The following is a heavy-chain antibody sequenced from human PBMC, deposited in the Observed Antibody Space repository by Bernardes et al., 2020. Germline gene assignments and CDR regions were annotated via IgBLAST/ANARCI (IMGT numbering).Heavy chain of an antibody. V-gene: IGHV4-34*01. CDR1: GGSFSGYY. CDR2: INHSGST. J-gene: IGHJ4*02. Sequence: SETLSLTRAVYGGSFSGYYWSWIRQPPGKGLEWIGEINHSGSTNYNPSLKSRVTISVDTSKNQFSLKLSSVTAADTAVYYCARGPGITIFGVVIPGLYFDYWGQGTLVTVSS. D-gene: IGHD3-3*01. CDR3: ARGPGITIFGVVIPGLYFDY.